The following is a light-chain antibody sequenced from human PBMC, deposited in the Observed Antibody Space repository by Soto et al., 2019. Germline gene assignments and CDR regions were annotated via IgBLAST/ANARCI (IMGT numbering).Light chain of an antibody. V-gene: IGLV2-11*01. CDR2: DVS. J-gene: IGLJ2*01. Sequence: QSALTQPRSVSGSPGQSVTISCTGTSSDVGGYKYVSWYQQHPGKAPKLMIYDVSKRPSGVPDRFSGSKSGNTASLTISGLQAEDEADYYCCSYAGSSVLFGGGTKLTVL. CDR3: CSYAGSSVL. CDR1: SSDVGGYKY.